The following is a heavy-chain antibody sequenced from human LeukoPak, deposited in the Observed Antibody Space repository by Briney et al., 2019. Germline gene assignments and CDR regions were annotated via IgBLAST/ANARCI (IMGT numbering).Heavy chain of an antibody. CDR2: ISGSGGST. J-gene: IGHJ4*02. Sequence: GGSLRLSCAASGFTFSNYGMHWVRQAPGKGLEWVSAISGSGGSTYYADSVKGRFTISRDNSKNTLYLQMNILRAEDTAVYYCAKRVAAPGPTFDYWGQGTLVTVSS. V-gene: IGHV3-23*01. D-gene: IGHD6-13*01. CDR3: AKRVAAPGPTFDY. CDR1: GFTFSNYG.